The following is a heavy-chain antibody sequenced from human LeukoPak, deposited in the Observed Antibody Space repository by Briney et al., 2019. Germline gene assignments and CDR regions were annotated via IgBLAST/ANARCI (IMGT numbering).Heavy chain of an antibody. D-gene: IGHD3-22*01. Sequence: ASVKVSCKXSGYTFTSYGISWVRQAPGQGLEWMGWISAYNGNTNYAQKLQGRVTMTTDTSTSTAYMELRSLRSDDTAVYYCARDYRYDSSGYYFPWGQGTLVTVSS. CDR1: GYTFTSYG. CDR3: ARDYRYDSSGYYFP. CDR2: ISAYNGNT. V-gene: IGHV1-18*01. J-gene: IGHJ5*02.